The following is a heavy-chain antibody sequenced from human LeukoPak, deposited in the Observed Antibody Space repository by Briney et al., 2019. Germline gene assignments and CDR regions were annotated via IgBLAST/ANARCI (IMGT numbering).Heavy chain of an antibody. D-gene: IGHD1-1*01. CDR3: ARWNDGREFDY. V-gene: IGHV3-7*05. Sequence: GGSLRLSCAASGFTFSSSWMTWVRQAPGKGLEWVAHIKEGGTEEYYVDSVKGRFTISRDNAKNSLYLQMNSLRAEDTAVYYCARWNDGREFDYWGQGTLVSVSS. CDR2: IKEGGTEE. CDR1: GFTFSSSW. J-gene: IGHJ4*02.